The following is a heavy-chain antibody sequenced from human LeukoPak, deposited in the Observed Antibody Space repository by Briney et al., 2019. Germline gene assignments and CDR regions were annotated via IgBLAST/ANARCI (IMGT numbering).Heavy chain of an antibody. CDR1: GFTFSSYG. Sequence: GGSLRLSCAASGFTFSSYGMHWVRQAPGKGLEWVAFIRYDGSNKYYADSVKGRFTISRDNSKNMLYLQMNSLRAEDTAVYYCARDNGYSYGDLDYWGQGTLVTVSS. CDR2: IRYDGSNK. V-gene: IGHV3-30*02. CDR3: ARDNGYSYGDLDY. D-gene: IGHD5-18*01. J-gene: IGHJ4*02.